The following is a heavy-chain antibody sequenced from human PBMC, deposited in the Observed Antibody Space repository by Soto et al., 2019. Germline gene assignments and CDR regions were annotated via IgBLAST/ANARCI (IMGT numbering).Heavy chain of an antibody. CDR3: ARSQTTVTSYDS. CDR1: GGSISSSSYY. J-gene: IGHJ4*02. D-gene: IGHD4-17*01. V-gene: IGHV4-39*07. CDR2: IYYSGST. Sequence: SETLSLTCTVSGGSISSSSYYWGWIRQPPGKGLEWIGSIYYSGSTYYNPSLKSRFTISVDRSKNQFSLKLSSVTAADTAVYYCARSQTTVTSYDSWGQGTLVTVSS.